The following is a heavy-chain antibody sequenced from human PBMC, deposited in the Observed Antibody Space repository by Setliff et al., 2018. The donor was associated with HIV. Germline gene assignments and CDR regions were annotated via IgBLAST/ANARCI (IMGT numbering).Heavy chain of an antibody. CDR3: ARGRTYDSSIYFGNWFDP. V-gene: IGHV1-2*02. Sequence: SVKVSCKASGYNFNGFYLHWVRQAPGQGLEWVAWINPSTGDTHYAQKFQGRVAVTRDTSISTACMELRRVRSDDTAVYFCARGRTYDSSIYFGNWFDPWGQGTLVTVSS. J-gene: IGHJ5*02. D-gene: IGHD3-22*01. CDR2: INPSTGDT. CDR1: GYNFNGFY.